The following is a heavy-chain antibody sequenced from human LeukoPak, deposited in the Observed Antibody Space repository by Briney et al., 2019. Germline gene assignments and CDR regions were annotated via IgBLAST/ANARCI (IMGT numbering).Heavy chain of an antibody. CDR1: GFTFSSYW. D-gene: IGHD4-17*01. V-gene: IGHV3-7*01. CDR2: IKEDGSEK. Sequence: GGSLRLSCAASGFTFSSYWMTWVRQAPGKGLEWVANIKEDGSEKYYVDSVKGRFTISRDSAKNSLYLQMNSLRAEDTAVYYCARVRTTVTYYFDYWGQGTLVTVSS. CDR3: ARVRTTVTYYFDY. J-gene: IGHJ4*02.